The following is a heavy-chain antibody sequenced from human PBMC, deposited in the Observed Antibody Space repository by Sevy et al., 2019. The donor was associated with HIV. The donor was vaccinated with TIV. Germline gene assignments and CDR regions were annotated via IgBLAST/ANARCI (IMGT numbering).Heavy chain of an antibody. V-gene: IGHV1-8*01. CDR1: GYTFTSYD. D-gene: IGHD2-15*01. J-gene: IGHJ6*02. Sequence: ASVKVSYKASGYTFTSYDINWVRQATGQGLEWMGWMNPNSGNTGYAQKFQGRVTMTRNTSISTAYMELSSLRSEDTAVYYCARVVAAYLPSTGYYYGMDVWGQGTTVTVSS. CDR2: MNPNSGNT. CDR3: ARVVAAYLPSTGYYYGMDV.